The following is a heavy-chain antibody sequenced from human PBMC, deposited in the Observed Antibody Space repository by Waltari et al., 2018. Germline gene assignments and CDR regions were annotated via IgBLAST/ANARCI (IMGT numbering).Heavy chain of an antibody. J-gene: IGHJ6*02. CDR1: GYTFTDYY. D-gene: IGHD3-22*01. V-gene: IGHV1-69-2*01. CDR3: ATERQYYYDSSGYPVNGMDV. CDR2: RDTEEGET. Sequence: EVQLVQSGAEVKKPGATVKISCKVSGYTFTDYYMHWVQQAPGKGLEWMGLRDTEEGETRYAEKLQGRDTITADKSTDTAYMELSSLRTEDTAVYYCATERQYYYDSSGYPVNGMDVWGQGTTVTVSS.